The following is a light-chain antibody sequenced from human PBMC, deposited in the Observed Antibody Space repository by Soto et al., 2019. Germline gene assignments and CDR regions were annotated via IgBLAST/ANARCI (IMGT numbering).Light chain of an antibody. Sequence: QSVLTQPPSVSGAPGQRVTISCTGSSSNIGAGYDVHWYQQRPGTAPKLFIFGNSNRPSGVPDRYSGYKSGTSASLAITGLQSEDEGDYYCQSYDSTLSARYVFGTGTKLTV. V-gene: IGLV1-40*01. CDR1: SSNIGAGYD. CDR2: GNS. J-gene: IGLJ1*01. CDR3: QSYDSTLSARYV.